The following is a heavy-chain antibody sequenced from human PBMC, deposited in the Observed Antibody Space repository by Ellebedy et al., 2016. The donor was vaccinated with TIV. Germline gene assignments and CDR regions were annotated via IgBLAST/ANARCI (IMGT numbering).Heavy chain of an antibody. Sequence: ASVKVSXKASGYTFTIYDINWVRQAPGQGLEWMGIINPSGGSTSYAQKFQGRVTMTRDTSTSTVYMELSSLRSEDTAVYYCARDRGGYYDRGYFDYWGQGTLVTVSS. CDR3: ARDRGGYYDRGYFDY. CDR1: GYTFTIYD. J-gene: IGHJ4*02. D-gene: IGHD3-22*01. V-gene: IGHV1-46*01. CDR2: INPSGGST.